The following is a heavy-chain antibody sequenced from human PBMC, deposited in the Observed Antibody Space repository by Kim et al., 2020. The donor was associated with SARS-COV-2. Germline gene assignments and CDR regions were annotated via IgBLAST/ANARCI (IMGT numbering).Heavy chain of an antibody. V-gene: IGHV3-74*01. CDR1: GFTFSNYW. D-gene: IGHD5-18*01. CDR3: ARLHLGFDY. CDR2: IHSDGSST. Sequence: GGSLRLSCAASGFTFSNYWMHWVRQAPGKGLVWVSRIHSDGSSTNYADSVKGRFTISRDNAKNTLYLQMNNLRAEDTAVYYCARLHLGFDYWGQGTLVTVSS. J-gene: IGHJ4*02.